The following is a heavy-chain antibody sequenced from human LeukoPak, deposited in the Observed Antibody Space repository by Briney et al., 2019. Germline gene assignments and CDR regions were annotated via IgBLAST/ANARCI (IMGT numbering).Heavy chain of an antibody. CDR3: ARDVDYYDSSGYYDLFDY. CDR1: GFTFSSYS. J-gene: IGHJ4*02. CDR2: ISSSSSYI. D-gene: IGHD3-22*01. Sequence: GGSLRLSCAASGFTFSSYSMNWVRQAPGKGLEWVSFISSSSSYIYYADSVKGRFTISRDNAKNSLYLQMNSLRAEDTAVYYCARDVDYYDSSGYYDLFDYWGQGTLVTVSS. V-gene: IGHV3-21*01.